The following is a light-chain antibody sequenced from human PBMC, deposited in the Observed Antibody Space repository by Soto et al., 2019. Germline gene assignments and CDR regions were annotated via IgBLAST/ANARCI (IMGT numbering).Light chain of an antibody. Sequence: QSALTQPASVSGSPGQSITISCTGTSSDVGGYNYVSWYQQHPGKAPKLMICEVNNRPSGVSNRFSGSKSGNTASLTISGLQAEDEADYYCSSYTSRGTWVFGGGTKLTV. V-gene: IGLV2-14*01. CDR3: SSYTSRGTWV. J-gene: IGLJ3*02. CDR2: EVN. CDR1: SSDVGGYNY.